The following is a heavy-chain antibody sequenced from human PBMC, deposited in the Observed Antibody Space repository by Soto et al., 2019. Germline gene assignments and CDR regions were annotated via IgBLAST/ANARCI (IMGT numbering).Heavy chain of an antibody. CDR2: INAGNGNT. CDR1: GYTFTSYA. CDR3: ARDADYYDSSGYFGNWFDP. V-gene: IGHV1-3*01. Sequence: ASVKVACKASGYTFTSYAMNWVRQAPGQRLEWMGWINAGNGNTKYSQKFQGRVTITRDTSASTAYMELSSLRSEDTAVYYCARDADYYDSSGYFGNWFDPWGQGTLVTVSS. J-gene: IGHJ5*02. D-gene: IGHD3-22*01.